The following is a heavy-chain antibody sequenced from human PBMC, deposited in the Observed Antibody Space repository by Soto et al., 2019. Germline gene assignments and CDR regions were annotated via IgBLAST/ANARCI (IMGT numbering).Heavy chain of an antibody. Sequence: EVQLVESGGGLVKPGGSLRLSCAASGFTLSIYGMNWLRQAPGKGLEWVASISSSTSYVYYADSVKGRFSTSRDNAKNILYLEMYALRTEDTAVYYCARDPSEGRVGNWFESWGQGTLVTVSS. CDR1: GFTLSIYG. CDR3: ARDPSEGRVGNWFES. D-gene: IGHD2-2*01. J-gene: IGHJ5*01. V-gene: IGHV3-21*01. CDR2: ISSSTSYV.